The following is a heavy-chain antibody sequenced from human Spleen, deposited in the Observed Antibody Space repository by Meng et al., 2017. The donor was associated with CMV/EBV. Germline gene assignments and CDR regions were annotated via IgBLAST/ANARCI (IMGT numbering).Heavy chain of an antibody. J-gene: IGHJ5*02. CDR3: ARSYCSSTSCYLGWFDP. CDR2: IYYSGST. CDR1: SSVDYY. Sequence: SSVDYYWSWIRQPPGKGLEWSGYIYYSGSTYYNPSLKSRVTISVDTSKNQFSLKLSSVTAADTAVYYCARSYCSSTSCYLGWFDPWGQGTLVTVSS. D-gene: IGHD2-2*01. V-gene: IGHV4-30-4*08.